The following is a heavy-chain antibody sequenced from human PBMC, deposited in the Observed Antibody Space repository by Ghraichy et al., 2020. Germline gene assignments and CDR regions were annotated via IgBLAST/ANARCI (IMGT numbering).Heavy chain of an antibody. D-gene: IGHD2-15*01. V-gene: IGHV3-30*18. Sequence: GGSLRLSCAASGFTFSSYGMHWVRQAPGKGLEWVAVISYDGSNKYYADSVKGRFTISRDNSKNTLYLQMNSLRAEDTAVYYCAKLLGYCSLCGMDVWGQGTTVTVSS. CDR3: AKLLGYCSLCGMDV. CDR2: ISYDGSNK. J-gene: IGHJ6*02. CDR1: GFTFSSYG.